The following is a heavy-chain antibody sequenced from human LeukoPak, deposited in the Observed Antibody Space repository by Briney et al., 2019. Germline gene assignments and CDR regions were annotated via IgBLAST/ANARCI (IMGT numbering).Heavy chain of an antibody. CDR3: ARRMGGSYYV. Sequence: SETLSLTCTVSGGSISSSSYYWGWIRQPPGKGLEWIGSIYYSGSTYYNPSLKSRVTISVDTSKNQFSLKLSSVTAADTAVYYCARRMGGSYYVWGQGTLVTVSS. CDR2: IYYSGST. J-gene: IGHJ4*02. D-gene: IGHD1-26*01. V-gene: IGHV4-39*01. CDR1: GGSISSSSYY.